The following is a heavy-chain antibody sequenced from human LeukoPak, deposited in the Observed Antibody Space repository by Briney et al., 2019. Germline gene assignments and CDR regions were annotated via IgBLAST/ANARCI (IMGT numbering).Heavy chain of an antibody. Sequence: PGGSLRLSCAASGFTFSSYAMHWVRQAPGKGLEWVAVISYDGSNKYYADSVKGRFTISRDNSKNTLYLQMNSLRAEDTAVYYCARDRDLAVAVYYFDYWGQGTLVTVSS. V-gene: IGHV3-30-3*01. CDR2: ISYDGSNK. J-gene: IGHJ4*02. D-gene: IGHD6-19*01. CDR3: ARDRDLAVAVYYFDY. CDR1: GFTFSSYA.